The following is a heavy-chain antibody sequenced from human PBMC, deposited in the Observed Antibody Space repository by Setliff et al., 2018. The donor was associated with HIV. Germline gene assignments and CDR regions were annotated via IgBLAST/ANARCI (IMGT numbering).Heavy chain of an antibody. Sequence: PSETLSLTCTVSGDSISSNNYYWAWIRQSPGNELEWIGSIYHDGTTHYRSSLRSRAAISIDTSKSQISLKVRSVTAADTAVYFCAGHPVTSGWLSLNWFDPWGQGSLVTVSS. D-gene: IGHD6-19*01. CDR2: IYHDGTT. CDR1: GDSISSNNYY. CDR3: AGHPVTSGWLSLNWFDP. J-gene: IGHJ5*02. V-gene: IGHV4-39*07.